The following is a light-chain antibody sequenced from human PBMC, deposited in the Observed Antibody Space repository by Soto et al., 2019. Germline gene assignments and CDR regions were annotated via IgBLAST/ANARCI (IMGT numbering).Light chain of an antibody. CDR3: QQLNSYPLT. CDR1: QGISSY. V-gene: IGKV1-9*01. Sequence: IQLTQSPSFLSASVGDRVTITCRASQGISSYLAWYQQKPGKAPKLLIYAASTLQSGVPSRFSGSGSGTEFTLTISSLQPEDFATYYCQQLNSYPLTFGGGT. CDR2: AAS. J-gene: IGKJ4*01.